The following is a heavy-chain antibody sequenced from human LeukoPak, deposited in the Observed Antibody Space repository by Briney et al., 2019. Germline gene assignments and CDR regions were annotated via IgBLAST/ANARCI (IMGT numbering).Heavy chain of an antibody. D-gene: IGHD6-19*01. J-gene: IGHJ4*02. CDR3: AKAGSGWYGYFDY. CDR2: ISGSGGST. V-gene: IGHV3-23*01. Sequence: GGSLRLSCAASGFTFSSYAMSWVRQAPGKGLEWVSAISGSGGSTYYTDSVKGRFTISRDNSKNTLYLQMNSLRAEDTAVYYCAKAGSGWYGYFDYWGQGTLVTVSS. CDR1: GFTFSSYA.